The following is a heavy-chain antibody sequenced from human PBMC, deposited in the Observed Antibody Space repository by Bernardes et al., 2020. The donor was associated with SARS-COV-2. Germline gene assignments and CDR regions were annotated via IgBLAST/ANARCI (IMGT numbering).Heavy chain of an antibody. V-gene: IGHV3-72*01. CDR3: AGDTGGSHCSKTSCYTY. D-gene: IGHD2-2*02. CDR1: GISFKDHY. Sequence: GGSLRLSCAASGISFKDHYMDWVRQAPGKGLEWVGHTMNKDTTQYAASVKGRFTISRDDSKNSLFLQMDSLKTEDTAVYYCAGDTGGSHCSKTSCYTYWGQGTLVTVSS. J-gene: IGHJ4*02. CDR2: TMNKDTT.